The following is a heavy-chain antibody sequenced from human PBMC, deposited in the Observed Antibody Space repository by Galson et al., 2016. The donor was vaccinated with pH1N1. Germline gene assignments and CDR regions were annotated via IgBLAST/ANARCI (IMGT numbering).Heavy chain of an antibody. V-gene: IGHV3-64*01. CDR3: ARSIVGSSKVGPDY. CDR2: ISNTGSDT. D-gene: IGHD1-26*01. J-gene: IGHJ4*02. Sequence: LRLSCAASGFTFSTYSMFWVRQAPGKGLEYLSLISNTGSDTYYTNSMRGRITVSRDNSDNTLYLQMGSLRPEDTALYMCARSIVGSSKVGPDYWGQGTLVTVSS. CDR1: GFTFSTYS.